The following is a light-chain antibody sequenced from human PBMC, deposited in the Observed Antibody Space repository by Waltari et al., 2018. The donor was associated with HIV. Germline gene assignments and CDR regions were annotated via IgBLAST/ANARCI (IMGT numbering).Light chain of an antibody. V-gene: IGLV2-14*01. CDR1: SSDVGGYNY. Sequence: QSALTQPASVSGSPGQSITISCTGTSSDVGGYNYVFWYQQHPGKAPKLMIYEVTNRLSGVSNRFSCSKSGNTASLTISGLQADDEADYYCSSYTSSSTQVFGTGTKVTVL. J-gene: IGLJ1*01. CDR3: SSYTSSSTQV. CDR2: EVT.